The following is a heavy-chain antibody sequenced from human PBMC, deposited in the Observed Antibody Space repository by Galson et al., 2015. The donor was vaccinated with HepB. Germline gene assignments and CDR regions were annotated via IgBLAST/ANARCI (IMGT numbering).Heavy chain of an antibody. CDR3: ASSKRAPGSSYGSGRYDYGMDV. CDR2: ISSSSAYR. CDR1: GLTLSYYS. Sequence: LRLSCAGSGLTLSYYSMNWVRQSPGKGLEWVASISSSSAYRHYAASVKGRFTISRDNPKNLLYLQMNSLTTDDAAVYYCASSKRAPGSSYGSGRYDYGMDVWGQGTTVTVSS. D-gene: IGHD3-10*01. V-gene: IGHV3-21*01. J-gene: IGHJ6*02.